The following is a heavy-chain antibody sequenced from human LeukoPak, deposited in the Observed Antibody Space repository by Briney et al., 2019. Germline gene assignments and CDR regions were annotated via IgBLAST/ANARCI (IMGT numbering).Heavy chain of an antibody. D-gene: IGHD6-13*01. CDR1: GFSFSSYA. V-gene: IGHV3-23*01. J-gene: IGHJ4*02. CDR3: AKRNVHSAAGTMDY. Sequence: GGSLRLSCAASGFSFSSYAMSWVRQAPGKGLEWVSGISGSGGSTYYADSVKGRFTVFRDNSKNTVFLQMDSLRAEDTAVYYCAKRNVHSAAGTMDYWGQGIMVTVSS. CDR2: ISGSGGST.